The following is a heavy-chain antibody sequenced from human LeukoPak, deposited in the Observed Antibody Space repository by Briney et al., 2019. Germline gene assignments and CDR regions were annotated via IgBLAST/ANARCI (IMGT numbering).Heavy chain of an antibody. V-gene: IGHV5-51*01. CDR3: ASGIVVVPAAFDI. Sequence: GESLKISCKGSGYSFNTYWIGWVRQMPGKGLEWIGIIYPGDSDTKYSPSFQGQVTISADKSISTAYLQWSSLKASDTAMYYCASGIVVVPAAFDIWGQGTMVTVSS. CDR2: IYPGDSDT. D-gene: IGHD2-2*01. J-gene: IGHJ3*02. CDR1: GYSFNTYW.